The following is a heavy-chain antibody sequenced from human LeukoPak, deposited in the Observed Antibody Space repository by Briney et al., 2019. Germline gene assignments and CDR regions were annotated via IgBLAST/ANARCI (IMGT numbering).Heavy chain of an antibody. CDR3: ARTFRAYSGYDYDY. CDR1: GFSLSIGGMS. D-gene: IGHD5-12*01. CDR2: IDSDDDK. V-gene: IGHV2-70*11. J-gene: IGHJ4*02. Sequence: SGPALVKPTPTLTLTCTFSGFSLSIGGMSVTWIRQPPGKALEWLARIDSDDDKYYSSSLKTRLTISKDTSKNQVVLTMTNMDPVDTATYYCARTFRAYSGYDYDYWGQGTLVTVSS.